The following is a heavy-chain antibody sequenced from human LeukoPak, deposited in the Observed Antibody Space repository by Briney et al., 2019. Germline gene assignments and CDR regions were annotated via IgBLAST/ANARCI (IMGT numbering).Heavy chain of an antibody. V-gene: IGHV1-18*01. Sequence: GASVKVSCKASSYSFNRYGISWVRQAPGQGLEWMGWISGYNGNTNYAQKFLGRVTMTTDTSTSTAYMELRSLRSDDTAVYYCAREGSSGYYYDYWGQGTLVTVSS. CDR3: AREGSSGYYYDY. CDR1: SYSFNRYG. J-gene: IGHJ4*02. D-gene: IGHD3-22*01. CDR2: ISGYNGNT.